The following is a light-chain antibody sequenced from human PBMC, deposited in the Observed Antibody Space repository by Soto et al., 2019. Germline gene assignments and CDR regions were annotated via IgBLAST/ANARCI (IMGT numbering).Light chain of an antibody. J-gene: IGKJ5*01. CDR1: QSVSSN. CDR3: QQYTGPPTT. CDR2: GAS. Sequence: IVMTQSPAPLSVSPGERATLSCRASQSVSSNLAWYQQRPGQAPRLLIYGASTRAAGIPDRFSGSGSGTDFTLTITRLEPEDAAVYFCQQYTGPPTTVGQGTRLEIK. V-gene: IGKV3D-15*01.